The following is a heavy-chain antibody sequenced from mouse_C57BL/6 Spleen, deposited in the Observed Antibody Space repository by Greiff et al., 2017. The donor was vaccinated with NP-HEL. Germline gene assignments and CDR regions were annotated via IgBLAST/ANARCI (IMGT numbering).Heavy chain of an antibody. Sequence: EVKLMESGGDLVKPGGSLKLSCAASGFTFSSYGMSWVRQTPDKRLEWVATISSGGSYTYYPDSVKGRFTISRDNAKNTLYLQMSSLKSEDTAMYYCARRGTTIVATPFAYWGQGTLVTVSA. V-gene: IGHV5-6*02. J-gene: IGHJ3*01. D-gene: IGHD1-1*01. CDR3: ARRGTTIVATPFAY. CDR1: GFTFSSYG. CDR2: ISSGGSYT.